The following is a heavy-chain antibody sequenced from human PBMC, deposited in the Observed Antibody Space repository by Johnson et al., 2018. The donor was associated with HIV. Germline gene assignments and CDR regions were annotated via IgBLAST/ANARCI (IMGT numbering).Heavy chain of an antibody. CDR1: GFTVNSNY. D-gene: IGHD3-16*01. CDR3: ARDWGAFDI. V-gene: IGHV3-66*02. J-gene: IGHJ3*02. Sequence: VQLVESGGGLVQPGRSLRLSCAASGFTVNSNYMSWVRQAPGKGLEWVSIFYSDGSTYYADSVKGRFTISRDNSKNTLYLQMNSLRAEDTAVYYCARDWGAFDIWGQGTMVTVSS. CDR2: FYSDGST.